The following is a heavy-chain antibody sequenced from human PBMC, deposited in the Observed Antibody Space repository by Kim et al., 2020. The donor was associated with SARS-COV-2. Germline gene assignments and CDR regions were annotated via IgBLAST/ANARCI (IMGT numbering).Heavy chain of an antibody. V-gene: IGHV3-48*03. D-gene: IGHD2-21*01. CDR2: STI. CDR3: APTLGIMDY. J-gene: IGHJ4*02. Sequence: STIYYADSVEGRFTISRDNAKNSLYLQMNSLRAEDTAVYYCAPTLGIMDYWGQGTLVTVSS.